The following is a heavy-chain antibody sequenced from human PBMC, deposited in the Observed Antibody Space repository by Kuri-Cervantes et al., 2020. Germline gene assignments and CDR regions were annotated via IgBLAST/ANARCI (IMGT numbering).Heavy chain of an antibody. CDR1: GYSISSGYY. CDR3: ANGPLRDSSGYLEYFQH. D-gene: IGHD3-22*01. Sequence: ETLSLTCAVSGYSISSGYYWDWIRQPPGKGLEWVSAISDSGVTTYYADSVKGRFTISRDNSKNTLYLQMNSLRAEDTAVYYCANGPLRDSSGYLEYFQHWGQGTLVTVSS. J-gene: IGHJ1*01. V-gene: IGHV3-23*01. CDR2: ISDSGVTT.